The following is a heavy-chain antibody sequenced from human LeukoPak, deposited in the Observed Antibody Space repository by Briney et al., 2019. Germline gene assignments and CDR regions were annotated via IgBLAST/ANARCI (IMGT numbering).Heavy chain of an antibody. CDR1: GFTFGDYG. D-gene: IGHD3-10*01. V-gene: IGHV3-49*03. J-gene: IGHJ6*02. CDR2: IRSKAYGGTT. Sequence: GGSLRLSCTASGFTFGDYGMSWFRQAPGKGLEWVGFIRSKAYGGTTEYAASVKGRFTISRDDSKSIAYLQMNSLKTEDTAVYYCTKLLWFGVLLDYFYGMDVWGQGTTVTVSS. CDR3: TKLLWFGVLLDYFYGMDV.